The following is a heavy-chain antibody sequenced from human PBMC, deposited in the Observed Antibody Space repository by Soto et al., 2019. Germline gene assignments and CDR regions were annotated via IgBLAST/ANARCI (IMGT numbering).Heavy chain of an antibody. CDR1: GFTFSSYG. D-gene: IGHD2-2*01. V-gene: IGHV3-33*01. CDR3: ARGGPLDCSSTSCYHSGGYYGMDG. J-gene: IGHJ6*02. Sequence: QVQLVESGGGVVQPGRSLRLSCAASGFTFSSYGMHWVRQAPGKGLEWVAVIWYDGSNKYYADSVKGRFTISRDNSKNTLYLQMNSVRAEDTAVYYCARGGPLDCSSTSCYHSGGYYGMDGWGQGTTVTVSS. CDR2: IWYDGSNK.